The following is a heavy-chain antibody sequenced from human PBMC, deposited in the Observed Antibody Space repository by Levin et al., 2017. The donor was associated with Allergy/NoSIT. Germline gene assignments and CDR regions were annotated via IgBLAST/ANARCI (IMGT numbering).Heavy chain of an antibody. Sequence: GESLKISCAASGFTFSSYAMHWVRQAPGKGLEWVAVISYDGSNKYYADSVKGRFTISRDNSKNTLYLQMNSLRAEDTAVYYCARDSGYSGYDDYYYMDVWGKGTTVTVSS. CDR1: GFTFSSYA. V-gene: IGHV3-30-3*01. J-gene: IGHJ6*03. CDR3: ARDSGYSGYDDYYYMDV. D-gene: IGHD5-12*01. CDR2: ISYDGSNK.